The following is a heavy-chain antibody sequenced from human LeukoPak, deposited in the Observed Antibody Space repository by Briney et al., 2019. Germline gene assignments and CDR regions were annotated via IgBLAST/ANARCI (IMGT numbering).Heavy chain of an antibody. J-gene: IGHJ6*02. CDR3: ASHSPALHGMDV. CDR2: VYYTGSA. CDR1: GGSISSYY. Sequence: SETLSLTCTVSGGSISSYYWSWIRQPPGKGLEWIGCVYYTGSAYYNPSLKSRVTISVDTSNNQFSLKLSSVTAADTAVYYCASHSPALHGMDVWGQGATVTVSS. V-gene: IGHV4-59*08.